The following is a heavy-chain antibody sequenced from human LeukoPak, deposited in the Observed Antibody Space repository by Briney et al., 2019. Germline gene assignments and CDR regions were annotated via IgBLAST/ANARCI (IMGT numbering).Heavy chain of an antibody. D-gene: IGHD6-13*01. CDR2: LHTSGST. Sequence: PSETLSLTCTVSGGSISSYYWSWIRQPAGEGLEWIGRLHTSGSTHYNPSLKSRVTMSVDTSKNQFSLKLSSVTAADTAVYYCAMAAAGTTMNYWGQGTLVTVSS. J-gene: IGHJ4*02. CDR3: AMAAAGTTMNY. V-gene: IGHV4-4*07. CDR1: GGSISSYY.